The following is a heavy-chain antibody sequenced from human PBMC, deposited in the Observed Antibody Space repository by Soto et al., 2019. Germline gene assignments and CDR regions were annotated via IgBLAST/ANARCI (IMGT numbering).Heavy chain of an antibody. J-gene: IGHJ6*02. CDR3: ARDQGITTFGVYSMYYYGMDV. CDR1: GYTFTRYG. D-gene: IGHD3-3*01. CDR2: ISGYNGDA. Sequence: ASVKVSCKASGYTFTRYGISWVRQAPGQGLEWMGWISGYNGDANYAQSFQGRVSMTTDTSTTTAYMDLRSLTPDDTAVYYCARDQGITTFGVYSMYYYGMDVWGQGTTVTVSS. V-gene: IGHV1-18*01.